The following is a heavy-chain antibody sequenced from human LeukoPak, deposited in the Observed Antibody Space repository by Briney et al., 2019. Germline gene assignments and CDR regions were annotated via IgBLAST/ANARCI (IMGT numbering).Heavy chain of an antibody. CDR1: GFTFSSYG. D-gene: IGHD1-26*01. V-gene: IGHV3-33*06. CDR3: AKGRVGADRPPFDY. Sequence: PGTSLRLSCAASGFTFSSYGMHWVRQAPGQGLEWVAVIWNDGNYKFYRDSVKARFSISRDNSEGMLYLQMDSLRVEDTAVYYCAKGRVGADRPPFDYWGQGTLVTVSP. CDR2: IWNDGNYK. J-gene: IGHJ4*02.